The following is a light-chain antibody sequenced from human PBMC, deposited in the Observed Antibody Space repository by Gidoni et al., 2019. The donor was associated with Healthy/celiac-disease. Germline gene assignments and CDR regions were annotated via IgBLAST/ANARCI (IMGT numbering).Light chain of an antibody. Sequence: EIVLTQSPATLSLSPGERDTLSCRASQSVSSYLAWYQQKPGQAPRLLIYDASNRATGIPARFSGSGSGTDFTLTISSLEPEDFAVYYGQQRSNWPPWTFGQGTKVEIK. CDR1: QSVSSY. J-gene: IGKJ1*01. CDR2: DAS. V-gene: IGKV3-11*01. CDR3: QQRSNWPPWT.